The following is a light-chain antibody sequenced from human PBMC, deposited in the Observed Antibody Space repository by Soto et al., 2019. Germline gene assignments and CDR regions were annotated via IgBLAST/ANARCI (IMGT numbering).Light chain of an antibody. J-gene: IGKJ4*01. CDR2: WVS. V-gene: IGKV4-1*01. Sequence: DIVMTQSPDSLAVSLGERATINCKSSQTVLSSSNTKTYLAWYQQKPGQPPKLLIYWVSIRESGIPDRFSGSGSWTGCPRSISSLLAEDVAVYYFQQYYSTPPTFGGGAKVEIK. CDR3: QQYYSTPPT. CDR1: QTVLSSSNTKTY.